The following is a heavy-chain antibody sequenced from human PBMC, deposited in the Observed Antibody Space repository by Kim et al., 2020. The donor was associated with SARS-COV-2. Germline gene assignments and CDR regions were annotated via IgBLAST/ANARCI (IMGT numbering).Heavy chain of an antibody. J-gene: IGHJ4*02. Sequence: NPSLKSRVTMSVDTSKNQFSLKLSSVTAADTAVYYCASLRIIAARPYFDYWGQGTLVTVSS. V-gene: IGHV4-4*07. D-gene: IGHD6-6*01. CDR3: ASLRIIAARPYFDY.